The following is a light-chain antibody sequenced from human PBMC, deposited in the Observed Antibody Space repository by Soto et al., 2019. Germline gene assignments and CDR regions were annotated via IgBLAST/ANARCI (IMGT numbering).Light chain of an antibody. CDR1: QSIRSN. CDR2: GAS. J-gene: IGKJ1*01. CDR3: QQYHIWPPWT. Sequence: EIVMTQSPDTLSVSPGEGATLSCRVSQSIRSNLAWYQQRPGQAPRLLMYGASTRADGIPARFTGSGSGTEFSLTISSLQSEDCAVYYCQQYHIWPPWTSGQGTKVELK. V-gene: IGKV3-15*01.